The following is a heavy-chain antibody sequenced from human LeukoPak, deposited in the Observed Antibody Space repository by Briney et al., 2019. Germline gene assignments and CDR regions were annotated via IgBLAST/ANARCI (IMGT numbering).Heavy chain of an antibody. D-gene: IGHD5-18*01. J-gene: IGHJ4*02. CDR3: ARLGTAMGKAYFDY. CDR1: GGSISSYY. Sequence: SETLSLTCTVSGGSISSYYWSWIRQPAGKGLEWIGRIYTSGSTNYNPSLKSRVTMSVDTSKNQFSLKLSSVTAADTAVYYCARLGTAMGKAYFDYWGQGTLVTVSS. CDR2: IYTSGST. V-gene: IGHV4-4*07.